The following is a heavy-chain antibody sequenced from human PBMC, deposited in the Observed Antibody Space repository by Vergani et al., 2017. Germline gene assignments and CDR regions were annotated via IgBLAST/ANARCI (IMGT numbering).Heavy chain of an antibody. CDR3: ARPATITMVRSLDY. V-gene: IGHV3-21*01. CDR2: ISSSSSYI. D-gene: IGHD3-10*01. CDR1: GFTFSSYS. J-gene: IGHJ4*02. Sequence: EVQLVESGGGLVKPGGSLRLSCAASGFTFSSYSMNWVRQAPGKGLEWVSSISSSSSYIYYADSVKGRFTISRDNAKNSLYLQMNSLRAEDTAVYYCARPATITMVRSLDYWGQGTLVTVSS.